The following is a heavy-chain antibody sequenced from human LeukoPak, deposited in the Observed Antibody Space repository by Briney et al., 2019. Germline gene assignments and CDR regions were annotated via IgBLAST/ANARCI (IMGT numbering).Heavy chain of an antibody. D-gene: IGHD6-19*01. CDR3: ARGSSGGTSGYYYYMDV. V-gene: IGHV1-2*02. Sequence: GASVKVSCTASGYTFTDYYINWVRQAPGQGLEWMGWINPNSGGTNYAQKFQGRVTMTRDTSISTAYMELSRLRSDDTAVYYCARGSSGGTSGYYYYMDVWGKGTTVTVSS. CDR1: GYTFTDYY. J-gene: IGHJ6*03. CDR2: INPNSGGT.